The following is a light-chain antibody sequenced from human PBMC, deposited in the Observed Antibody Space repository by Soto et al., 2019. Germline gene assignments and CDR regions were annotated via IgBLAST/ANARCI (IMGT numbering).Light chain of an antibody. J-gene: IGKJ1*01. CDR2: WAS. V-gene: IGKV4-1*01. CDR1: QSVLNSSNNKNY. Sequence: DIVVTQFPDSLAVSLGERATLNCKSRQSVLNSSNNKNYLAWYQQKPGQPPKLLIYWASTRESGVPDRFSGSGSGTDFTLTISSLQAEDVAVYYCQQYYSTPWTFGQGTKVEIK. CDR3: QQYYSTPWT.